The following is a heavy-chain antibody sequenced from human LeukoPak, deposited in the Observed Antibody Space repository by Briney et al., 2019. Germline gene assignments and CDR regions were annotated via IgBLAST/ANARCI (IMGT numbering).Heavy chain of an antibody. CDR2: IKQDESER. V-gene: IGHV3-7*01. D-gene: IGHD3-22*01. CDR1: GFTFSSYG. Sequence: GGSLRLSCAASGFTFSSYGMHWVRQAPGKGLEWVANIKQDESERYYVDSVKGRFTISRDNAKNSLYLQMNSLRAEDTAVYYCARDFRHYYDSSGYYDYWGQGTLVTVSS. J-gene: IGHJ4*02. CDR3: ARDFRHYYDSSGYYDY.